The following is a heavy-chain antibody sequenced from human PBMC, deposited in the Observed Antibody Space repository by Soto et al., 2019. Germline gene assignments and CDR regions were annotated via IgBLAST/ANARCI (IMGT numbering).Heavy chain of an antibody. CDR1: GFTFSTYS. CDR3: ARDLQAGAFDI. V-gene: IGHV3-21*01. J-gene: IGHJ3*02. CDR2: VSSTSTYI. Sequence: EVQLVESGGGLVKPGGSLRLSCAASGFTFSTYSMNWVRLAPGKGLEWVSSVSSTSTYIYYADSLRGRFTTSRDNAKKPLDLQINSLRAGDTAVYYCARDLQAGAFDIWGQGTMVTVSS.